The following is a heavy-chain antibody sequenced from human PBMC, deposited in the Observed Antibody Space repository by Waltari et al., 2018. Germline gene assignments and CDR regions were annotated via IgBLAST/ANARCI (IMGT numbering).Heavy chain of an antibody. V-gene: IGHV3-23*01. Sequence: DVKLLESGGGSVQRGGSLRLSCAASGFTFTDYAIIWVRQAPGKGLEWVSAVSGSGNGTFYADSVKGRFSISRDNFNNALYLQMNSLRDDDTAVYYCVKDGTTGYIYGKAFDLWGQGTLVTVSS. CDR1: GFTFTDYA. D-gene: IGHD5-18*01. CDR3: VKDGTTGYIYGKAFDL. J-gene: IGHJ4*02. CDR2: VSGSGNGT.